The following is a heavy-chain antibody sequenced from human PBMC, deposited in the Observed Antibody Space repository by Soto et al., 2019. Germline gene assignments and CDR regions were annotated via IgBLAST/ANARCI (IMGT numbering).Heavy chain of an antibody. CDR1: GGSFTNYY. CDR2: IHHSGSI. D-gene: IGHD3-3*01. CDR3: GRRRVYGVVLYYFDY. Sequence: SETLSLTCAVYGGSFTNYYWSWIRQPPGKGLEWIGEIHHSGSITYNPSLKSRVTLSVDTSKNQVSLKLSSVTAADTAVYYCGRRRVYGVVLYYFDYWGHGTQVTVSS. J-gene: IGHJ4*03. V-gene: IGHV4-34*01.